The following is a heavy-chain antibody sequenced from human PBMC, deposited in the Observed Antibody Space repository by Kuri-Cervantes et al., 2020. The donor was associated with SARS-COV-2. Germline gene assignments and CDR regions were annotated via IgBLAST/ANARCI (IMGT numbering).Heavy chain of an antibody. CDR3: ATASGYDYGDY. J-gene: IGHJ4*02. CDR1: GGSISSYY. Sequence: GSLRLSCTVSGGSISSYYWSWIRQPPGKGLEWIGEINHSGSTNYNPSLKSRVTISVDTSKNQFSLKLSSVTAEDTAVYYCATASGYDYGDYWGQGTLVTVSS. CDR2: INHSGST. D-gene: IGHD5-12*01. V-gene: IGHV4-34*01.